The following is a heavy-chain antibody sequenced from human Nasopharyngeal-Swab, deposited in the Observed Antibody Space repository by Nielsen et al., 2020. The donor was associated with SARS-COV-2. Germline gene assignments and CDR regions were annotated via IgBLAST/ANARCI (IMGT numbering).Heavy chain of an antibody. Sequence: SQTLSLTCAVYGGSLSGYYWSWIRQSPGKGLEWIGEINHSDRTIYSPPLKSRLTISADASKNQFSLELRSVTAADTAVYYCTRSTWIPLDSWGPGTLVTVSS. V-gene: IGHV4-34*01. CDR1: GGSLSGYY. CDR2: INHSDRT. J-gene: IGHJ4*02. D-gene: IGHD5-12*01. CDR3: TRSTWIPLDS.